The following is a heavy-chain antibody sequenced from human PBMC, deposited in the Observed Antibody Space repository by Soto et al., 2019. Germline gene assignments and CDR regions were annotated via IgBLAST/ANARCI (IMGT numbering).Heavy chain of an antibody. V-gene: IGHV5-10-1*01. Sequence: GESLKISCKGSGYSFAGYWITWVRQKPGKGLEWMGRIDPSDSQTYYSPSFRGHVTIPVTKSVTTVFLQWSSLRASDTAMYYCARQIYDSDTGPNFQYYFDSWGQGTPVTVSS. CDR1: GYSFAGYW. J-gene: IGHJ4*02. CDR2: IDPSDSQT. D-gene: IGHD3-22*01. CDR3: ARQIYDSDTGPNFQYYFDS.